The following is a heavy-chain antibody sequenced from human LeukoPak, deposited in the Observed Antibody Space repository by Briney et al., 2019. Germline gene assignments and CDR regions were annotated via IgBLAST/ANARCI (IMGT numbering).Heavy chain of an antibody. CDR1: GFTFTSSS. D-gene: IGHD5-18*01. J-gene: IGHJ4*02. V-gene: IGHV1-58*02. CDR2: IVGDSTDT. CDR3: AADPDTTMAFDC. Sequence: GASVKVPCKASGFTFTSSSIQWIRQASGQRLEWIGWIVGDSTDTYYAQRFQERVTIARDMSTSTAYQELSSLRSEDTAVYYCAADPDTTMAFDCWGQGTLVTVSS.